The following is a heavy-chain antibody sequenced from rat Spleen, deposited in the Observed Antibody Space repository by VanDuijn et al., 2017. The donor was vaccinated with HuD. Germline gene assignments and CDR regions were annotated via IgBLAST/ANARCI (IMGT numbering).Heavy chain of an antibody. D-gene: IGHD1-7*01. Sequence: EVQLVESGGGLAQPGRSLKLSCAVSGFTFSNYDMAWVRQAPTKGLEWVASINPGGYNTYYRDSVRGRFTVSRDDAKSTLSLQMDSLRSEDTATYYCARQEGTMALDYWGQGVMVTVSS. V-gene: IGHV5-25*01. CDR2: INPGGYNT. CDR3: ARQEGTMALDY. J-gene: IGHJ2*01. CDR1: GFTFSNYD.